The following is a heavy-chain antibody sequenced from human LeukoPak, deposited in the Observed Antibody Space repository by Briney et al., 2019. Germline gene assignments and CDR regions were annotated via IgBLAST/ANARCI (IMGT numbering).Heavy chain of an antibody. CDR3: ARGFRGDNFDY. V-gene: IGHV4-34*01. J-gene: IGHJ4*02. CDR2: MYHSGST. CDR1: GGSFSGYY. D-gene: IGHD7-27*01. Sequence: KPSETLSLTCAVYGGSFSGYYWGWIRQPPGKGLEWIGTMYHSGSTNYNPSLKSRVTISVDTSKNQFSLKLSSVTAADTAVYFCARGFRGDNFDYWGQGTLVTVSS.